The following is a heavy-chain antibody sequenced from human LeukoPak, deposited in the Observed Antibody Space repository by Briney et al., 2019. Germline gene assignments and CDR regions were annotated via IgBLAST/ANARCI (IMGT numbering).Heavy chain of an antibody. CDR3: ARDLGYDSSGRKLGSFDY. CDR2: ISYDGSNK. Sequence: GGSLRLSCAASGFTFSSYAMHWVRQAPGKGLEWVAVISYDGSNKYYADSVKGRFTISRDNAKNSLYLQMNSLRDEDTAVYYCARDLGYDSSGRKLGSFDYWGQGTLVTVSS. D-gene: IGHD3-22*01. CDR1: GFTFSSYA. J-gene: IGHJ4*02. V-gene: IGHV3-30-3*01.